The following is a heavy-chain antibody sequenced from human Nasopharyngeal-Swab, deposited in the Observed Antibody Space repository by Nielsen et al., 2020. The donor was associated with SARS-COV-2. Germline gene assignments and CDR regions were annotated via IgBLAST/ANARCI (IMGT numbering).Heavy chain of an antibody. CDR2: IIIEGNNYAT. J-gene: IGHJ4*02. Sequence: GGSLRLSCAASGFTISDSAIHWIRQASGEGLEWVARIIIEGNNYATACSASVKGRFIIFRDDPTNTAYLQMNSLKTEDTAMYYCTRCGGGCYSGRDYWGQGTLVTVSS. CDR3: TRCGGGCYSGRDY. CDR1: GFTISDSA. V-gene: IGHV3-73*01. D-gene: IGHD2-15*01.